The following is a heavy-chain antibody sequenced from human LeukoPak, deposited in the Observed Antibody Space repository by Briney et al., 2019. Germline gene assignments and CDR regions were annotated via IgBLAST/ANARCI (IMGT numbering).Heavy chain of an antibody. J-gene: IGHJ5*02. V-gene: IGHV3-23*01. Sequence: GGSLRLSCAASGFTFSSYAMSWVRQAPGKGLEGVSAISGSGGSTYYADSVKGRFTISRENSKNTLYLQMNSLRAEDTAVYYCAKVGRGVITLNWFDPWGQGTLVTVSS. CDR2: ISGSGGST. CDR3: AKVGRGVITLNWFDP. CDR1: GFTFSSYA. D-gene: IGHD3-22*01.